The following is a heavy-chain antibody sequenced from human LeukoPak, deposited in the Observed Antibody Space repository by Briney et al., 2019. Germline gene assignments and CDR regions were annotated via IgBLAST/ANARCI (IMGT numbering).Heavy chain of an antibody. J-gene: IGHJ4*02. CDR3: ARLTRLSTSPDRYYLDY. V-gene: IGHV4-4*09. CDR2: IYTSGGT. CDR1: GDSISSYY. Sequence: SETLSLTCTVSGDSISSYYWSWIRQPPGKGLEWIGYIYTSGGTNYIPSLKGRVTISIDTSKNQFSLKLSSVTAAGSAVYYSARLTRLSTSPDRYYLDYWGQGTLVTVSS. D-gene: IGHD6-6*01.